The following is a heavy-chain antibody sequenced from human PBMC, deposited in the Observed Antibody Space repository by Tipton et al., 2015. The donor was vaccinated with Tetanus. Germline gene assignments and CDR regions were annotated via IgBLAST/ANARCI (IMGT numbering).Heavy chain of an antibody. CDR1: GGPFRGYH. CDR3: ARRDYSDSSVDN. V-gene: IGHV4-34*01. D-gene: IGHD3-22*01. CDR2: IDQFGNT. Sequence: TLSLTCAVSGGPFRGYHWSWIRQPPGMGLEWIGEIDQFGNTNYNPSLKSRVTIYVDTSKKQFSLRLSSVTAADTAVYYCARRDYSDSSVDNWGQGTLVTVSS. J-gene: IGHJ4*02.